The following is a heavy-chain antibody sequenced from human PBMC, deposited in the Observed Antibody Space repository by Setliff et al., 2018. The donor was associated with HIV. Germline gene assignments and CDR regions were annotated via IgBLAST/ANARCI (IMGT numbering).Heavy chain of an antibody. CDR1: GFNFSSHT. CDR2: ISSTGTYI. D-gene: IGHD3-16*01. Sequence: SLRLSCAASGFNFSSHTMNWIRQAPGKGLEWVSSISSTGTYIYYADSMKGRFTISRDNAKNSLYLQMNSLRAEDTAVYYCARSFWGFVRNAASDIWGQGTMVT. J-gene: IGHJ3*02. CDR3: ARSFWGFVRNAASDI. V-gene: IGHV3-21*01.